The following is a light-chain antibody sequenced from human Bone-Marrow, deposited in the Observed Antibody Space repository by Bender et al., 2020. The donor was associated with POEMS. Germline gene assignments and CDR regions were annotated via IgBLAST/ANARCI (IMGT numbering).Light chain of an antibody. CDR3: TSYADSASANWL. Sequence: QSALTQPASVSGSPGQSITISCTGTNTDVGGYNYVSWYQQHPGKAPKLMIYEVTKRPSGVPDRFSGSKSGNTASLTVSGLQAEDEADYYCTSYADSASANWLFGGGTKLTV. CDR1: NTDVGGYNY. V-gene: IGLV2-8*01. J-gene: IGLJ3*02. CDR2: EVT.